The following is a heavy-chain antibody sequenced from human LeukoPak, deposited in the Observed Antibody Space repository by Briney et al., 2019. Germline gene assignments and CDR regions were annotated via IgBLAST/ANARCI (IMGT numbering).Heavy chain of an antibody. Sequence: TLSLTCAVYGGSSGSYYWSWIRQPPGKGLEWIGEINHGGNTNYNPSLKSRVTISLGTSKNQFSLRLSSVTAADTALYYCAPIFGDYSDFDSWGQGTLVTVHS. V-gene: IGHV4-34*01. D-gene: IGHD4-17*01. CDR3: APIFGDYSDFDS. CDR1: GGSSGSYY. CDR2: INHGGNT. J-gene: IGHJ4*01.